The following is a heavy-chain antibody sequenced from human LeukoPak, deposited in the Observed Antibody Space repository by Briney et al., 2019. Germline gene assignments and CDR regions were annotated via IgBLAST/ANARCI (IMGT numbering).Heavy chain of an antibody. V-gene: IGHV3-48*03. CDR1: GFPFSIYE. Sequence: PGGSLTLSCVVSGFPFSIYEMNWVRQAPGKGLEWVSNIGSSGTTLYYADSVKGRFSISRDNAKSSLYLQMNSLRVEDTTVYYFALLAVASHFDYWGQGALVTVSS. CDR2: IGSSGTTL. J-gene: IGHJ4*02. D-gene: IGHD6-19*01. CDR3: ALLAVASHFDY.